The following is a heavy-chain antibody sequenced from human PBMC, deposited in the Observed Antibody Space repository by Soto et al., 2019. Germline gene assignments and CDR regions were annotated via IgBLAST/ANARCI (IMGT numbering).Heavy chain of an antibody. J-gene: IGHJ4*02. D-gene: IGHD3-22*01. CDR1: GFTFSKYD. V-gene: IGHV3-23*01. CDR3: ANRNYYAKSGYTYPYFDF. CDR2: ISASGAIT. Sequence: GALRLSCAASGFTFSKYDMTWVRQAPGKGLDWVSTISASGAITYYADSVKGRFTISRDNSKNTVYLQMNNLRVEDTAVYYCANRNYYAKSGYTYPYFDFWGQGSLVTVSS.